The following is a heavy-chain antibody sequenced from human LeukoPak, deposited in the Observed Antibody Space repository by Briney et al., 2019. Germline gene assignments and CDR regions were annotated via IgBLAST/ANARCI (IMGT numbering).Heavy chain of an antibody. CDR2: IKQDGSEK. D-gene: IGHD6-19*01. CDR3: ARSPYTSGWYGVGY. Sequence: GGSLRLSCAASGFTYSSYWMSWVRQAPGKGLEWVANIKQDGSEKYYVDSVKGRFTISRDNAKNSLYLQLNSLRAEDTAVYYCARSPYTSGWYGVGYWGQGTLVTVSS. CDR1: GFTYSSYW. J-gene: IGHJ4*02. V-gene: IGHV3-7*01.